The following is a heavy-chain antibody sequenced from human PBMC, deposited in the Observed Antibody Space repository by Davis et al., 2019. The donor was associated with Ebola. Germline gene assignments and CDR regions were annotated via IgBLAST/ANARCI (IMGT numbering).Heavy chain of an antibody. CDR3: ARGQPYGDYGMDV. CDR1: GFTFSSYA. CDR2: ITSSGSST. Sequence: GGSLRLSCAASGFTFSSYAMRWVRQAPGKGLEWVSAITSSGSSTYYADSVKGRFTISRDNAKNSLYLQMNSLRDEDTAVYYCARGQPYGDYGMDVWGQGTTVTVSS. J-gene: IGHJ6*02. D-gene: IGHD4-17*01. V-gene: IGHV3-48*02.